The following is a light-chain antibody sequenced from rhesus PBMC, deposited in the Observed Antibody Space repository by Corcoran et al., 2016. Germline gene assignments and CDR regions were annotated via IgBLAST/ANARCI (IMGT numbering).Light chain of an antibody. J-gene: IGKJ2*01. V-gene: IGKV1-38*01. CDR2: DAD. CDR3: QQRNVYPYS. CDR1: QDISSY. Sequence: DIQLTQSPSSLSASVGDRVTITCRASQDISSYLAWYQQKPGKAPNLLIYDADNLQSGVPSRFSGSGSGTHFTLTISSLQPEDFAVYYCQQRNVYPYSFGRGTKVEIK.